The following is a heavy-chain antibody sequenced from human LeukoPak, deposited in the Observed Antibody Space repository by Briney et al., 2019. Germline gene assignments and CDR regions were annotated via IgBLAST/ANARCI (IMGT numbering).Heavy chain of an antibody. V-gene: IGHV3-30-3*01. Sequence: GGSLRLSCAASGFTFSSYAMHWVRQAPGKGLEWVAVISYDGSIKYYADSVKGRFTISRDNSKNTLYLQMNSLRAEDTAVYYCARVGYGDYAMDFDYWGQGTLVTVSS. CDR2: ISYDGSIK. CDR1: GFTFSSYA. J-gene: IGHJ4*02. D-gene: IGHD4-17*01. CDR3: ARVGYGDYAMDFDY.